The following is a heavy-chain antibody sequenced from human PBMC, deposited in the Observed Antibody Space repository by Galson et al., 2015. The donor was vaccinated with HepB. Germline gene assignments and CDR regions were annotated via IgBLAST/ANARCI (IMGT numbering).Heavy chain of an antibody. CDR2: ISYDGSNK. Sequence: SLRLSCAASGFTFSSYAMHWVRQAPGKGLEWVAVISYDGSNKYYADSVKGRFTISRDNSKNTLYLQMNSLRAEDTAVYYCARAGPGYGGVIVVVPAAIPVYWGQGSLVTVSS. D-gene: IGHD2-2*01. V-gene: IGHV3-30-3*01. J-gene: IGHJ4*02. CDR3: ARAGPGYGGVIVVVPAAIPVY. CDR1: GFTFSSYA.